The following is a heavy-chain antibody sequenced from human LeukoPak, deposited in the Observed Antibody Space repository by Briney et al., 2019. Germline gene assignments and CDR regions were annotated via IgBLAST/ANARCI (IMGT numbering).Heavy chain of an antibody. V-gene: IGHV4-30-4*01. Sequence: SETLSLTCTVPGGSISSGDYYWSWIRQPPGKGLEWIGYIYYSGSTYYNPSLKSRVTISVDTSKNQFSLKLSSVTAADTAVYYCARDCYYDSSGWSQIDYWGQGTLVTVSS. J-gene: IGHJ4*02. D-gene: IGHD3-22*01. CDR2: IYYSGST. CDR3: ARDCYYDSSGWSQIDY. CDR1: GGSISSGDYY.